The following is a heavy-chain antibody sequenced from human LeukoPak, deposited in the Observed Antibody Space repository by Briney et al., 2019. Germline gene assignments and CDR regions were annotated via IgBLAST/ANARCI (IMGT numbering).Heavy chain of an antibody. Sequence: GGSLRLSCAASGFTFSSYAMSWVRQAPGKGLEWVSAISGSGGGTYYADSVKGRFTISRDNSKNTLYLQMNSLRAEDTAVYYCAKGSRITMIVVVTLVPFFFDYWGQGTLVTVSS. J-gene: IGHJ4*02. V-gene: IGHV3-23*01. D-gene: IGHD3-22*01. CDR3: AKGSRITMIVVVTLVPFFFDY. CDR1: GFTFSSYA. CDR2: ISGSGGGT.